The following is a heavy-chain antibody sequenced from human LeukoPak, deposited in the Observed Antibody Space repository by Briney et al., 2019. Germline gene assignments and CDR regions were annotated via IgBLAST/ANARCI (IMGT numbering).Heavy chain of an antibody. CDR2: ISAYNGNT. D-gene: IGHD2-15*01. CDR1: VYTFISYG. CDR3: ARRATIAAIEFDP. J-gene: IGHJ5*02. V-gene: IGHV1-18*01. Sequence: ASVKVSFKESVYTFISYGFSRVRRAPGQGLEWMGWISAYNGNTNYAQMLEGRVTMTADTSTSTAYMELRSLRSDDTAVYYCARRATIAAIEFDPWGQGTLVTVSS.